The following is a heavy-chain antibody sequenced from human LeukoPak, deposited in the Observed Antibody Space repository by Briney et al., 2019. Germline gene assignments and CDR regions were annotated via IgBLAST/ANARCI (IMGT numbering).Heavy chain of an antibody. Sequence: GASVKVSCKASGYTFTDYYIHCVRQAPGQGLEWMGWIGPKNGDTHYAQKFQGRLTMTRDTSITTAFIELSRLTSDDTAVYYCVRDHASSYDYWGQGTRVTVSS. J-gene: IGHJ4*02. D-gene: IGHD1-26*01. V-gene: IGHV1-2*02. CDR3: VRDHASSYDY. CDR1: GYTFTDYY. CDR2: IGPKNGDT.